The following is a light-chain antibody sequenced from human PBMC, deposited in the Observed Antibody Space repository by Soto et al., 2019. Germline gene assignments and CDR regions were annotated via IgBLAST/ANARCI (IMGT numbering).Light chain of an antibody. CDR1: QSISGW. Sequence: DIQMTQSPSTLSASVVDRVTITCRASQSISGWLACYQVKPGKAPKLLIYDAFNLQSGVPSTFSGSGSGTEFTLTISRLQPDDFATYYCQQYHSYWTFGQGTKVDIK. V-gene: IGKV1-5*01. CDR3: QQYHSYWT. CDR2: DAF. J-gene: IGKJ1*01.